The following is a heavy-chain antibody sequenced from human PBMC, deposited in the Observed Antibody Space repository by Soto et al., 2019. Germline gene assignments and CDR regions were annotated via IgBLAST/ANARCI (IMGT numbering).Heavy chain of an antibody. J-gene: IGHJ3*02. Sequence: PGGSLRLSCAASGFTFSSYGMHWVRQAPGKGLEWVAVISYDGSNKYYADSVKGRFTISRDNSKNTLYLQMSSLRAEDTAVYYCANLPGRRAIFGVVIDTDAFDIWGQGTMVTVSS. CDR2: ISYDGSNK. CDR3: ANLPGRRAIFGVVIDTDAFDI. CDR1: GFTFSSYG. D-gene: IGHD3-3*01. V-gene: IGHV3-30*18.